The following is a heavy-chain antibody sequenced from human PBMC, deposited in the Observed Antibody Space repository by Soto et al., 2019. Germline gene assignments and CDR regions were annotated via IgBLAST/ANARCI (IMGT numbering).Heavy chain of an antibody. CDR1: GYTFTSYG. J-gene: IGHJ4*02. V-gene: IGHV1-18*01. CDR3: AGSDYYDSSGYYYGFDY. D-gene: IGHD3-22*01. CDR2: ISAYNGNT. Sequence: QVQLVQSGAEVKKPGASVKVSFKASGYTFTSYGISWVRQAPGQGLEWMGWISAYNGNTNYAQKLQGRVTMTTDTSTSTAYMELRSLRSDDTAVYYCAGSDYYDSSGYYYGFDYWGQGTLVTVSS.